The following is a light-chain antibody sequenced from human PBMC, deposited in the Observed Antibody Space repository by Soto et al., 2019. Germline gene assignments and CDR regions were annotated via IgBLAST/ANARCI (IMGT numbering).Light chain of an antibody. CDR2: GAS. CDR1: QSVSSSY. CDR3: QQYNNWPRT. J-gene: IGKJ1*01. V-gene: IGKV3-15*01. Sequence: EIVLTQSPGTLSLSPGERATLSCRASQSVSSSYLAWYQQKPGQAPRLLIYGASTRATGIPARFSGGGSGTEFTLTINSLQSEDFAVYYCQQYNNWPRTFGQGTKVDIK.